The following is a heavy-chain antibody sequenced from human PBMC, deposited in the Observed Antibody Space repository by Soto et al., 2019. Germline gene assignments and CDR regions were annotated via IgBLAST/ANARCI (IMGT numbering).Heavy chain of an antibody. D-gene: IGHD1-7*01. V-gene: IGHV3-48*01. J-gene: IGHJ6*03. CDR3: ARGGPSGLELVRQLKYYYYYYMDV. CDR2: ISSSSSTI. CDR1: GFTFSSYS. Sequence: EVQLVESGGGLVQPGGSLRLSCAASGFTFSSYSMNWVRQAPGKGLEWVSYISSSSSTIYYADSVKGRFTISRDNAKNSLYLQMNSLRAEDTAVYYCARGGPSGLELVRQLKYYYYYYMDVWGKGTTVTVSS.